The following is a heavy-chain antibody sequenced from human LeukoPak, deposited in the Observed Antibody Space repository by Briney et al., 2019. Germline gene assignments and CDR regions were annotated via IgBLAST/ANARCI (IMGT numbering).Heavy chain of an antibody. CDR1: GGTFSSYA. CDR2: IIPIFGTA. J-gene: IGHJ4*02. D-gene: IGHD6-19*01. V-gene: IGHV1-69*01. CDR3: AKDRGQAVATTFYYFDY. Sequence: SVEVSCNASGGTFSSYAISWVLQAPGQGLEWMGGIIPIFGTANYAQKLQGRVTITADESTSTAYMELSSLRSEDTAVYYCAKDRGQAVATTFYYFDYWGQGTLVTVSS.